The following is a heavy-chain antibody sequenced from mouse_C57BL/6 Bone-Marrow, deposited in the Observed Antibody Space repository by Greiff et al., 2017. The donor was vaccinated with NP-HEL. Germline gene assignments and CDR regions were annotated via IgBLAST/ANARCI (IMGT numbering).Heavy chain of an antibody. CDR3: SIETAQSWFAY. CDR1: GYTFTSYW. CDR2: IHPSDSDT. V-gene: IGHV1-74*01. D-gene: IGHD3-2*02. Sequence: QVQLQQPGAELVKPGASVKVSCKASGYTFTSYWMHWVKQRPGQGLEWIGRIHPSDSDTNYNQKFKGKATLTVDKSSSTAYMRLSSLTSEDSAVYYCSIETAQSWFAYWGQGTLVTVSA. J-gene: IGHJ3*01.